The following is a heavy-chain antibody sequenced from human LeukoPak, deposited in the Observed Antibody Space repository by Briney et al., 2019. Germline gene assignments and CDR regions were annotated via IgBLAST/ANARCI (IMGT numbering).Heavy chain of an antibody. CDR2: IYYTGST. D-gene: IGHD3-10*01. CDR1: GGSISTYY. V-gene: IGHV4-59*12. J-gene: IGHJ5*02. Sequence: SETLSLTCTVSGGSISTYYWSWIRQPPGKGPEWIGYIYYTGSTNYNPSLESGVTISVDKSKNQFSLKLSSVTAADTAVYYCARAYGSGSFGPWGQGTLVTVSS. CDR3: ARAYGSGSFGP.